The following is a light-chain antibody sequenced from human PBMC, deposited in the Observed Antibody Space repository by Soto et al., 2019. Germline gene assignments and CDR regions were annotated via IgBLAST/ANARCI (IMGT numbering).Light chain of an antibody. J-gene: IGKJ2*01. CDR1: QSVSSN. CDR3: QQYNNWPPNT. V-gene: IGKV3-15*01. Sequence: EIVMTQSPATLSVSPGERATLSCRASQSVSSNLAWYQQKPGQAPRLLIYGASTRATGIPARFSGSGSGTEFTLTISSLQSEDFAVYYCQQYNNWPPNTFGQGTKLAIK. CDR2: GAS.